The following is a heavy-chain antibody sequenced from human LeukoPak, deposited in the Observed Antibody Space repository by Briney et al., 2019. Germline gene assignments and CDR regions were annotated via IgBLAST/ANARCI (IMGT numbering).Heavy chain of an antibody. J-gene: IGHJ4*02. CDR1: GFTVSSNY. CDR2: IYGGGST. V-gene: IGHV3-66*01. CDR3: ARGGDGYNWGFDY. Sequence: PGGSLRLSCAASGFTVSSNYMSWVRQAPGKGLEWVSVIYGGGSTYYADSVKGRFTISRDNSKNTLYLQMNSLRAEDTAVYYCARGGDGYNWGFDYWGQGTLVTVSS. D-gene: IGHD5-24*01.